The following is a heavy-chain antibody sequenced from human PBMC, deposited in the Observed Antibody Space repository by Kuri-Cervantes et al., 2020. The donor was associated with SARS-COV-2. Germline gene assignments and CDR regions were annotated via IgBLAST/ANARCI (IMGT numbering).Heavy chain of an antibody. D-gene: IGHD3-22*01. J-gene: IGHJ4*02. CDR3: ARGTHYFDSTTYWSTGWV. V-gene: IGHV4-61*02. CDR2: IYPSGST. Sequence: SETLSLTCTVSGGSISSDRYYWSWIRQPAGKGLEWIGRIYPSGSTNYYLSLKSRVTLSVDTSKNQFSLKLSSVTAADTAVYYCARGTHYFDSTTYWSTGWVWGQGTLVTVSS. CDR1: GGSISSDRYY.